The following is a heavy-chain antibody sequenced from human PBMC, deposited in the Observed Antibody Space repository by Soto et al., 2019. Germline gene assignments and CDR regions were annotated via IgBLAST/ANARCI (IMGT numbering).Heavy chain of an antibody. CDR1: GGSISSSNW. V-gene: IGHV4-4*02. Sequence: GTLSLTCAGSGGSISSSNWWSGVLQPPGRGLEWIGEIYHSGSTNYNPSLKSRVTISVDKSKNQFSLKLSSVTAADTAVYYCARDNSGSPSFRYYYYYYGMDVWGQGTTVTVSS. CDR3: ARDNSGSPSFRYYYYYYGMDV. J-gene: IGHJ6*02. D-gene: IGHD1-26*01. CDR2: IYHSGST.